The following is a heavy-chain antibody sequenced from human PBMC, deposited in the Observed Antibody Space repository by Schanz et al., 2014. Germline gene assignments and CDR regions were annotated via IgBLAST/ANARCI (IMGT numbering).Heavy chain of an antibody. J-gene: IGHJ3*01. CDR2: ISSDGSKK. Sequence: QGQLVESGGGVVQPGRSLRLSCAASGFTFSSYAMHWVRQAPGKGLEWVAVISSDGSKKLYADSVKARFTISRDNSKNSVSLQMDSLRPEDTGVYYCARGREVVAKIFDVWGQGTMVTVSS. CDR1: GFTFSSYA. V-gene: IGHV3-30*04. CDR3: ARGREVVAKIFDV. D-gene: IGHD3-22*01.